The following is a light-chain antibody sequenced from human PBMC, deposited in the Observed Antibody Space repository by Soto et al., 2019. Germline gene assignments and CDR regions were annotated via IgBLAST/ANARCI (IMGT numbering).Light chain of an antibody. Sequence: EIVLTQSPAILSVSPGERFTLSCGASQTVSTNLAWYQQKPGQAPRLLIYGTSTRATGIPGRVSGSGSGTEFTLTISSLQSEDFAVYYCQQYNNWPLTFGQGTRLEIK. CDR3: QQYNNWPLT. CDR1: QTVSTN. CDR2: GTS. V-gene: IGKV3-15*01. J-gene: IGKJ5*01.